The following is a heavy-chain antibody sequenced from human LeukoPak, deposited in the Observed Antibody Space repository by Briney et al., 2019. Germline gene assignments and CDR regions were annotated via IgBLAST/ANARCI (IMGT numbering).Heavy chain of an antibody. CDR1: GYTFTGYY. J-gene: IGHJ4*02. Sequence: ASVKVSCKASGYTFTGYYMHWVRQAPGQGLEWMGWINPNSGGTNYAQKFQGRVTMTRDTSIGTAYMELSRLRSDDTAVYYCAREEQGLLWFGEYIPDRYYFDYWGQGTLVTVSS. V-gene: IGHV1-2*02. CDR3: AREEQGLLWFGEYIPDRYYFDY. CDR2: INPNSGGT. D-gene: IGHD3-10*01.